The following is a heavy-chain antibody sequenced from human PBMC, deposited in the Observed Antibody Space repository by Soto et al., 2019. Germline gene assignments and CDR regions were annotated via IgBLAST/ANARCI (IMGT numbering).Heavy chain of an antibody. CDR2: IKQDGSDK. J-gene: IGHJ3*02. V-gene: IGHV3-7*01. CDR3: ARQGTLYSSGWHDAFDI. D-gene: IGHD6-19*01. Sequence: GGSLRLSCAASGFTFSSYWMSWVRQAPGKGLEWVANIKQDGSDKYDVDCVKGRLTISGDNSKNSLSLQMNSLRAEDTAVYYCARQGTLYSSGWHDAFDIWGQGTMVTVSS. CDR1: GFTFSSYW.